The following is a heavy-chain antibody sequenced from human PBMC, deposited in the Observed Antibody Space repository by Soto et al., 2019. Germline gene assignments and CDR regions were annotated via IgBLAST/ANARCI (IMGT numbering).Heavy chain of an antibody. D-gene: IGHD3-10*01. CDR3: ATIALLWFGELLPQKGNWFDP. CDR1: GYTLTELS. CDR2: FDPEDGET. V-gene: IGHV1-24*01. Sequence: ASVKVSCKVSGYTLTELSMHWVRQAPGKGLEWMGGFDPEDGETIYAQKFQGRVTMTEDTSTDTAYMELSSLRSEDTAVYYCATIALLWFGELLPQKGNWFDPWGQGTLVTVSS. J-gene: IGHJ5*02.